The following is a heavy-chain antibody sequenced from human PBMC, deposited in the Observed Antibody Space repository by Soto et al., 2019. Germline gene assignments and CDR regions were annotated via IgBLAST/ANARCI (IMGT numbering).Heavy chain of an antibody. Sequence: SDTLSLTCPFSGDSISSADCYWRWLRPTPGKGLEWIGHIFYSGTTYYNPSLKSRLTISVDTSKNHFSLRLTSVTAADTAVYYCARDLWVEPELYYYGMDVWGQGTTVTVSS. V-gene: IGHV4-30-4*02. CDR2: IFYSGTT. J-gene: IGHJ6*02. CDR1: GDSISSADCY. CDR3: ARDLWVEPELYYYGMDV. D-gene: IGHD1-1*01.